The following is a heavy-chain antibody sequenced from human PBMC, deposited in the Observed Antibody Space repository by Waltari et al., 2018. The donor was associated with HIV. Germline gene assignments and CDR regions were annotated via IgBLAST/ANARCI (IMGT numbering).Heavy chain of an antibody. D-gene: IGHD3-10*01. CDR2: MIPTSDKP. CDR3: ATARETMGVDFDY. CDR1: GGMFLSYA. J-gene: IGHJ4*02. V-gene: IGHV1-69*02. Sequence: QVPLVQASAEVRRPGSSVKISCKASGGMFLSYAINWVRQAPGQGLEWKGRMIPTSDKPNYAQKFQGRVTSTADKSTSTVYMELNSLRSGDTAVYYCATARETMGVDFDYWGQGTLVTVSS.